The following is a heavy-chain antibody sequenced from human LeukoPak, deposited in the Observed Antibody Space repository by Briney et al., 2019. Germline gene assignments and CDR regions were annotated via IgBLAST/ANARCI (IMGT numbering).Heavy chain of an antibody. CDR2: ISSSGSTI. Sequence: GGSLRPSCAASGFTLRGYEMNWAGKAPGKGRGWVSYISSSGSTIYYADSVKGRFTISRDNAKNSLYLQMNSLRAEDTAVYYCAREGGSGWSDYWGQGTLVTVSS. CDR1: GFTLRGYE. CDR3: AREGGSGWSDY. D-gene: IGHD6-19*01. V-gene: IGHV3-48*03. J-gene: IGHJ4*02.